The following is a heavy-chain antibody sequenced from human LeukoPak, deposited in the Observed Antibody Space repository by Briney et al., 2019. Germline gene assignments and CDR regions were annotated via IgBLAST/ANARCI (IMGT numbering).Heavy chain of an antibody. V-gene: IGHV7-4-1*02. J-gene: IGHJ4*02. CDR1: GFTFTSYA. Sequence: GGSLRLSCAASGFTFTSYAMNWVRQAPGQGLEWMGWINTNTGNPTYAQGFTGRFVFSLDTSVSTAYLQISSLKAEDTAVYYCARARYLCSGGSCYLYYFDYWGQGTLVTVSS. D-gene: IGHD2-15*01. CDR3: ARARYLCSGGSCYLYYFDY. CDR2: INTNTGNP.